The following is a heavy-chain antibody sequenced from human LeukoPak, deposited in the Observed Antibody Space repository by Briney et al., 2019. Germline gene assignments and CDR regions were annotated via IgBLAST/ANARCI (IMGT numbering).Heavy chain of an antibody. CDR3: AKDLVAFDI. J-gene: IGHJ3*02. CDR1: GFTFSSYS. V-gene: IGHV3-48*01. CDR2: ISSSSSTI. Sequence: PGGSLRLSCAASGFTFSSYSMNWVRQAPGEGLEWVSYISSSSSTIYYADSVKGRFTISRDNSRNTLYLQMNSLRAEDTAVYYCAKDLVAFDIWGQGTMVTVSS.